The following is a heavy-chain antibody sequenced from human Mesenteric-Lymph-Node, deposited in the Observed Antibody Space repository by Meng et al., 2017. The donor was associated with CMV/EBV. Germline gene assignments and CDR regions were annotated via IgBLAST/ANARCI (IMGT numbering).Heavy chain of an antibody. CDR3: ARGRWGP. D-gene: IGHD4-23*01. J-gene: IGHJ5*02. V-gene: IGHV3-48*03. Sequence: GESLKISCASSGFTFSSYEMNWVRQTPEKGLEWISHIDSDGTIKYYAESVKGRFTISRDNAKNSLVLQMNSLRADDSGLYYCARGRWGPWGQGTLVTVS. CDR1: GFTFSSYE. CDR2: IDSDGTIK.